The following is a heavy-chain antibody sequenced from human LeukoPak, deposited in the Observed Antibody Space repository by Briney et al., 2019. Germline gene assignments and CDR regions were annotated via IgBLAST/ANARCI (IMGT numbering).Heavy chain of an antibody. CDR1: GFTFSSYW. Sequence: GGSLRLSCAASGFTFSSYWMSWFRQAPGKGLEWVGFIRSKAYGGTTEYAASVKGRFTISRDDSKSIAYLQMNSLKTEDTAVYYCTDHRLDYWGQGTLVTVSS. CDR3: TDHRLDY. CDR2: IRSKAYGGTT. V-gene: IGHV3-49*03. J-gene: IGHJ4*02.